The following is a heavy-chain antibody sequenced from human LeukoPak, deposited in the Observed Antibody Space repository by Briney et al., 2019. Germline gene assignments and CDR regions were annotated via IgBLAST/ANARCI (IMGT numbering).Heavy chain of an antibody. CDR2: INAANGHT. D-gene: IGHD2-15*01. CDR3: ARSYIANRDWLVP. Sequence: ASVKVSCKASGYTFTTYTIHWVRQAPGQGLEYMGWINAANGHTNYSQKFRGRVTFTTDTSASTAYMDLRSQKSEDTGVDCCARSYIANRDWLVPWGGGTLVTVSS. CDR1: GYTFTTYT. V-gene: IGHV1-3*01. J-gene: IGHJ5*02.